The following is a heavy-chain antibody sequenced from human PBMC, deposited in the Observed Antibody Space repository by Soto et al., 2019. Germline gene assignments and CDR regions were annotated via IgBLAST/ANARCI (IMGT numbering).Heavy chain of an antibody. CDR3: ARVPYP. V-gene: IGHV4-30-2*01. CDR2: IYHSGST. Sequence: SDTLSLTFAVSGCSISSGGYSWSWILQPPGKGLERIAYIYHSGSTYYNPSLKSRVTISVDRSKNQFSLKLSSMTAADTAVYYCARVPYPWGQGTLVAAPQ. CDR1: GCSISSGGYS. J-gene: IGHJ5*02.